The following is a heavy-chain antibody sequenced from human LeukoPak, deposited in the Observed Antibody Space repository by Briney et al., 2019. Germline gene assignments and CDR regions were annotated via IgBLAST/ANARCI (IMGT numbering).Heavy chain of an antibody. CDR2: ISWNSGSI. CDR1: GFTFDDYA. Sequence: GGSLRLSCAASGFTFDDYAMHWVRQAPGKGLEWVSGISWNSGSIGYADSVKGRFTISRDNAKNSLYVQMNSLRAEDTAVYYCARDLGSSSWKHAFDIWGQGTMVTVSS. CDR3: ARDLGSSSWKHAFDI. V-gene: IGHV3-9*01. D-gene: IGHD6-13*01. J-gene: IGHJ3*02.